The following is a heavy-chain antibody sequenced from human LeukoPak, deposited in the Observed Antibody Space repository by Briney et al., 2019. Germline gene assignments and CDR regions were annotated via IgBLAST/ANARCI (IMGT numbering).Heavy chain of an antibody. CDR1: GGSFSGYY. Sequence: SETLSLTCAVYGGSFSGYYWSWIRQPPGKGLEWIGEINHSGSTNYNPSLKSRVTISVDTSKNQFSLRLSSVTAADTAVYYCARGFRRYFAPPIDYWDQGTLVTVSS. CDR3: ARGFRRYFAPPIDY. J-gene: IGHJ4*02. D-gene: IGHD3-9*01. V-gene: IGHV4-34*01. CDR2: INHSGST.